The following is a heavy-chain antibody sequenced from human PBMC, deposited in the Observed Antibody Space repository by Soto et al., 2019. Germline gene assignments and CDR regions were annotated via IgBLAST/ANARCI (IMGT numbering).Heavy chain of an antibody. D-gene: IGHD3-22*01. CDR1: GYSFTSYG. CDR2: ISGHNGNR. J-gene: IGHJ4*02. CDR3: ARHRFNYYDDTVYYYFDY. Sequence: VASVQVYCKASGYSFTSYGISWVRQATGQVPGWMGWISGHNGNRNRAQSLQGRVTMTTDTSRNTVYMELRSLRSDDTAVYYCARHRFNYYDDTVYYYFDYWGQGTLVTGSS. V-gene: IGHV1-18*04.